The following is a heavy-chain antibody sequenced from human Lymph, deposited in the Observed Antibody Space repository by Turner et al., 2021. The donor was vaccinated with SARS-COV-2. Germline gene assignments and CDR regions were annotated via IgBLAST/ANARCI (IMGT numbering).Heavy chain of an antibody. CDR2: ISISSSTI. Sequence: EVQLVASGGGLVHPGGSLSLSCSASGFTFSSYSMNWVRQAPGKGLEWVSYISISSSTIYYADSVKGRFTISRDNAKNSLYLQMNSLRDEDTAVYYCARDRGGYGAYYYGMDVWGRGTTVTVSS. CDR3: ARDRGGYGAYYYGMDV. V-gene: IGHV3-48*02. D-gene: IGHD2-15*01. J-gene: IGHJ6*02. CDR1: GFTFSSYS.